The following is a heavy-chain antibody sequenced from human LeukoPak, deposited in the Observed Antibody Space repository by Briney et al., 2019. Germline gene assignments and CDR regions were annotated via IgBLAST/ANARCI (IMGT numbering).Heavy chain of an antibody. Sequence: PAETLSLTRALSGGSISSYYWSWTRQPPGKGREWIANIHYSGNTNNNPPLKSRVTISVDTTKNLFSLKLMSVTAADTAVYYCAILAVPRTPFDCWGQGTLVTVSS. CDR3: AILAVPRTPFDC. CDR2: IHYSGNT. J-gene: IGHJ4*02. D-gene: IGHD6-19*01. CDR1: GGSISSYY. V-gene: IGHV4-59*12.